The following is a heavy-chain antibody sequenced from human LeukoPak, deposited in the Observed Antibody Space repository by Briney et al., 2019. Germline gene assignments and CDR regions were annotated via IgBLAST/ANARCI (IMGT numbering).Heavy chain of an antibody. CDR3: ARDGYQLLLDAFDI. V-gene: IGHV1-18*04. J-gene: IGHJ3*02. D-gene: IGHD2-2*01. Sequence: ASVNVSCKASGYTFTSYGISWVRQAPGQGLEWMGWISAYNGNTNYAQKLQGRVTMTTDTCRSTAYMELSSLRSDDTAVYYCARDGYQLLLDAFDIWGQGTMVTVS. CDR1: GYTFTSYG. CDR2: ISAYNGNT.